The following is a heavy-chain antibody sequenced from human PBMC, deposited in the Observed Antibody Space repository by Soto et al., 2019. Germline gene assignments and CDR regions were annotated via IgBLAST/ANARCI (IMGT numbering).Heavy chain of an antibody. V-gene: IGHV3-7*01. Sequence: PGGSLRLSCAGSGFSFSIYWMNWVRRAPGKGLEWVANIKEDESQKYYVDSVKGRFSISRDNAKNSVFLQMNGLRVEDTAVYYCARDRDGYSYGHEAFDIWGQGTMVTVSS. D-gene: IGHD5-18*01. CDR1: GFSFSIYW. CDR2: IKEDESQK. J-gene: IGHJ3*02. CDR3: ARDRDGYSYGHEAFDI.